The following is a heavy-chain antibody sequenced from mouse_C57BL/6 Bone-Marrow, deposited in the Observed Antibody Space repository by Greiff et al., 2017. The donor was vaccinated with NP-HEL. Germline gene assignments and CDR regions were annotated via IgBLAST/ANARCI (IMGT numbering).Heavy chain of an antibody. V-gene: IGHV1-26*01. CDR3: ARKSSWG. CDR1: GYTFTDYY. D-gene: IGHD1-1*01. J-gene: IGHJ3*02. Sequence: VQLQQSGPELVKPGASVKISCKASGYTFTDYYMNWVKQSHGKSLEWIGDINPNNGGTSYNQKFKGKATLTVDKSSSTAYMELRSWTAEDSAGYYCARKSSWGWGQGTLVTVSA. CDR2: INPNNGGT.